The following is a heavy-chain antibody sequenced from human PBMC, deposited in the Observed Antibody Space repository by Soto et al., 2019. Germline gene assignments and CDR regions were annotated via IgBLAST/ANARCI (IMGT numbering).Heavy chain of an antibody. J-gene: IGHJ4*02. Sequence: TSETLSHTWTVSYGSISSYYWSWILHHPGKVLEWIGYIYYSGSTNYNPSLKSRVTISVDTSKNQFSLKLSSVTAADTAVYYCARDLDYGGNYFDYWGQGALVTVSS. CDR3: ARDLDYGGNYFDY. CDR2: IYYSGST. CDR1: YGSISSYY. D-gene: IGHD4-17*01. V-gene: IGHV4-59*12.